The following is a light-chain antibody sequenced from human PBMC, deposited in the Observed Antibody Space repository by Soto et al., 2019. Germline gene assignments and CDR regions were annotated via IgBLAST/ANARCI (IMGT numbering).Light chain of an antibody. CDR1: LRIGTY. CDR3: QHYSTRSGVT. V-gene: IGKV1-39*01. J-gene: IGKJ4*01. CDR2: AAS. Sequence: DIPMTQSPSSLSASVGDRVTITCRSSLRIGTYLNWFQQKPGKAPKILIYAASSLHSGVPSRFSGSGSGTEFTLTVSNLQSDDFATYYCQHYSTRSGVTFGGGTTGDIK.